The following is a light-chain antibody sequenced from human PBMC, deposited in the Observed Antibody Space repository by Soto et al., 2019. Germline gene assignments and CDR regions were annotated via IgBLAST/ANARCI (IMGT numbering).Light chain of an antibody. J-gene: IGLJ1*01. CDR1: GNDIGIYNF. V-gene: IGLV2-8*01. CDR2: DVR. CDR3: SSYAGNNNVV. Sequence: QSALTQPPSASASPGQSVTISCTGTGNDIGIYNFVSWYQQSPGEAPKLIIYDVRRRPSGVPGRFSGSKSGNTASLTVAGLQAEDEADYYCSSYAGNNNVVFGSGTKLTVL.